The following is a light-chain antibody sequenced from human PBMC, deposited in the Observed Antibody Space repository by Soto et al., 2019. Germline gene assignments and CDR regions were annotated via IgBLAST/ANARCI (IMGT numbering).Light chain of an antibody. V-gene: IGKV1-27*01. CDR3: QKYNGVPLT. CDR1: QAIGNY. CDR2: AAS. Sequence: DIQVTLFPSSLSASVGDRITITCRASQAIGNYLAWYQQKPGKVPKLLIYAASTLQSGVPSRFSGSRSGTDFTLTVSSLQPEDVATYYCQKYNGVPLTFGPGTKVEIK. J-gene: IGKJ3*01.